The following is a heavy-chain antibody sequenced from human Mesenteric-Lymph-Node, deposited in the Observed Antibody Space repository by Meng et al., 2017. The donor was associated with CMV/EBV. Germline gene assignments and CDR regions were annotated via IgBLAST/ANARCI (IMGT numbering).Heavy chain of an antibody. CDR1: GFTFSSYA. Sequence: GGSLRLSCAASGFTFSSYAMSWVRQAAGKGLEWVSSISSSSSYIYYADSVKGRFTISRDNAKNSLYLQMIGLRAEDTAVYYCARLADYSSDAGYFDYWGQGTLVTVSS. J-gene: IGHJ4*02. V-gene: IGHV3-21*01. CDR3: ARLADYSSDAGYFDY. D-gene: IGHD6-25*01. CDR2: ISSSSSYI.